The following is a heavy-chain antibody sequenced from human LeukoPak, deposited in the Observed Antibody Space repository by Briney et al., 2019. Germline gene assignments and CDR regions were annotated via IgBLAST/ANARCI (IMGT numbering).Heavy chain of an antibody. Sequence: PGGSLRLSCAASGFTFSSYAMSWVRQAPGKGLEWVSAISGSGGSTYYADSVKGRFTIPRDNSKNTLYLQMNSLRAEDTAVYYCAKRVATNYYYYYGMDVWGQGTTVTVSS. J-gene: IGHJ6*02. CDR1: GFTFSSYA. D-gene: IGHD5-24*01. V-gene: IGHV3-23*01. CDR2: ISGSGGST. CDR3: AKRVATNYYYYYGMDV.